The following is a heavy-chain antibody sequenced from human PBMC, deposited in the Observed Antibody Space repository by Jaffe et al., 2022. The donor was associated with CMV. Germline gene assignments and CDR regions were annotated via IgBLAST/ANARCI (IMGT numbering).Heavy chain of an antibody. V-gene: IGHV4-59*01. Sequence: QVQLQESGPGLVKPSETLSLTCTVSGGSISSYYWSWIRQPPGKGLEWIGYIYYSGSTNYNPSLKSRVTISVDTSKNQFSLKLSSVTAADTAVYYCARDLLARTAGGWFDPWGQGTLVTVSS. CDR1: GGSISSYY. D-gene: IGHD6-19*01. CDR2: IYYSGST. CDR3: ARDLLARTAGGWFDP. J-gene: IGHJ5*02.